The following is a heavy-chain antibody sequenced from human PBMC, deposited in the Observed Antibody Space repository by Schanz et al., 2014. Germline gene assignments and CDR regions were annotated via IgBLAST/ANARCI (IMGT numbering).Heavy chain of an antibody. CDR1: GYTFNTYG. V-gene: IGHV1-18*01. CDR3: ARGGYSSGWYDRDIAHFDY. CDR2: ISAYTNNT. J-gene: IGHJ4*02. D-gene: IGHD6-19*01. Sequence: QVQLVQSGAEVKKPGASVKVSCKASGYTFNTYGLNWVRQAPGQGLEWMGWISAYTNNTNYAQKVQGRVTMTTDTSTSTAYMELRSLRSDDTAVYYCARGGYSSGWYDRDIAHFDYWGQGTLVTVSS.